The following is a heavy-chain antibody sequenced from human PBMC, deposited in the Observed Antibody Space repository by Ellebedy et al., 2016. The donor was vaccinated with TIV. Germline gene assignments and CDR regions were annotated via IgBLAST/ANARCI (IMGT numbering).Heavy chain of an antibody. D-gene: IGHD3-10*01. J-gene: IGHJ4*02. CDR3: AIDRPITGSYHGDYFDS. V-gene: IGHV3-23*01. CDR1: VFTFSTSV. Sequence: GESLKISCAASVFTFSTSVINWVRQAPGKGLEWVASITGSGYNTFYADSVRGRVTISRDNSKNTLFLQMNRLRAEDKAVYYCAIDRPITGSYHGDYFDSWGQGTLVTVAS. CDR2: ITGSGYNT.